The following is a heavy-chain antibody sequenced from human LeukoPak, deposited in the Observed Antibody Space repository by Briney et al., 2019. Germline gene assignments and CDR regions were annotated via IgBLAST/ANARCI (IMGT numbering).Heavy chain of an antibody. D-gene: IGHD2-2*01. CDR1: GGSFSGYY. V-gene: IGHV4-34*01. CDR3: ARVVWRDIVVVPAAPFDY. J-gene: IGHJ4*02. Sequence: SETLSLTRAVCGGSFSGYYWSWIRQPPGKGLEWIGEINHSGSTNYNPSLKSRVTISVDTSKNQFSLKLSSVTAADTAVYYCARVVWRDIVVVPAAPFDYWGQGTLVTVSS. CDR2: INHSGST.